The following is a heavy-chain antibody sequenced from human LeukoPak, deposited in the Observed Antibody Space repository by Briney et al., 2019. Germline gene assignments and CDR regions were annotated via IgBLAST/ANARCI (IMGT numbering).Heavy chain of an antibody. CDR3: AKAGYCSGGSCYSGGPLPFDI. J-gene: IGHJ3*02. CDR1: GFTFSSYA. V-gene: IGHV3-23*01. CDR2: ISGSGGST. D-gene: IGHD2-15*01. Sequence: GGSLGLSCAASGFTFSSYAMSWVRQAPGKGLEWVSAISGSGGSTYYADSVKGRFTISRDNSKNTLYLQMNSLRAEDTAVYYCAKAGYCSGGSCYSGGPLPFDIWGQGTMVTVSS.